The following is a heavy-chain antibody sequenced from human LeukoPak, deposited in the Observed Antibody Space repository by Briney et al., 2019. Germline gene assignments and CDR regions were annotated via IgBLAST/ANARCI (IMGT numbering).Heavy chain of an antibody. CDR2: IYYSGNT. V-gene: IGHV4-39*02. CDR1: GGSISSSSYY. Sequence: PSETLSLTCTVSGGSISSSSYYWGWVRPPPGKEPVWIGSIYYSGNTSYNPSLTSRATMSVDTSKNQFSLKVRSVTAADTDVYYCARENGDYSLCATDWGQGTLVTVSS. D-gene: IGHD4-17*01. J-gene: IGHJ4*02. CDR3: ARENGDYSLCATD.